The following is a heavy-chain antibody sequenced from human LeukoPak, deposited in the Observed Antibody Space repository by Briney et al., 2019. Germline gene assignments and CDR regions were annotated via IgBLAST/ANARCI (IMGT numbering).Heavy chain of an antibody. V-gene: IGHV3-23*01. CDR1: GFTFSNYA. J-gene: IGHJ4*02. D-gene: IGHD3-22*01. Sequence: GGSLRLSCVASGFTFSNYAMIWVRQAPGKGPQWVSVISAGGVSLFSGSGSAAYYADSVGGRFTISRDNSKNTLYLQMNSLRAEDTAVYYCARDHGDYYDSSGYSAIDYWGQGTLVTVSS. CDR2: ISAGGVSLFSGSGSAA. CDR3: ARDHGDYYDSSGYSAIDY.